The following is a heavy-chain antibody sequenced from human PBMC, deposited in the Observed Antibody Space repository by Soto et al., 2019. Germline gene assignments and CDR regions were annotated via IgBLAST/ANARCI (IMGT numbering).Heavy chain of an antibody. V-gene: IGHV4-30-4*01. D-gene: IGHD3-22*01. CDR1: GGSISSGDYY. Sequence: SETLSLTCTVSGGSISSGDYYWSWIRQPPGKGLEWIGYIYYSGSTYYNPSLKSRVTISVDTSKNQFSLKLSSVTAADTAVYYCAREVVYYYDSSGYPLSAFDIWGQGTMVTVSS. CDR3: AREVVYYYDSSGYPLSAFDI. J-gene: IGHJ3*02. CDR2: IYYSGST.